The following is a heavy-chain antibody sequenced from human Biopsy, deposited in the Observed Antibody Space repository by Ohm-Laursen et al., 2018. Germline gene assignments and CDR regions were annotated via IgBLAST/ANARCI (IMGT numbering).Heavy chain of an antibody. CDR1: GFTFTSYA. D-gene: IGHD3-16*01. CDR3: VKDGGQTAPYSFDV. Sequence: SLRLSCAASGFTFTSYAMHWVRQAPGKGLEWVAVISYDGSGEYYADSLQGRFIISRDNPKNTVDLQMNSLRADDTAIYSCVKDGGQTAPYSFDVWGQGTMVTVSS. V-gene: IGHV3-30*18. CDR2: ISYDGSGE. J-gene: IGHJ3*01.